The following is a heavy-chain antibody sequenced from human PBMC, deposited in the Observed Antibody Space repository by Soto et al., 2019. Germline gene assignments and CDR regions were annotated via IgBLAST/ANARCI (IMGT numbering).Heavy chain of an antibody. J-gene: IGHJ6*03. V-gene: IGHV6-1*01. Sequence: PSQTLSLTCAISGDSVSSNSAAWNWIRQSPSRGLEWLGRTYYRSKWYNDYAVSVKSRITINPDTPKNQFSLQLNSVTPEDTAVYYCARGLTTPMKYYYYYYMDVWGKGTTVTV. CDR3: ARGLTTPMKYYYYYYMDV. D-gene: IGHD4-4*01. CDR2: TYYRSKWYN. CDR1: GDSVSSNSAA.